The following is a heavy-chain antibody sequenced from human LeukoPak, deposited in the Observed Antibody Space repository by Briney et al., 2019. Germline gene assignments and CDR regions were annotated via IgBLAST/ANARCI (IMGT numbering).Heavy chain of an antibody. CDR2: INARATSP. Sequence: PGGALRLSCAASGFTFSGYAMSWVPQAPGKGLEWVASINARATSPYYADSVKGRFTISRANAENTLHLQMSSLRADDTAVYYCAKESWFGEPSLDHWGQGALVTVSA. CDR3: AKESWFGEPSLDH. J-gene: IGHJ4*02. CDR1: GFTFSGYA. V-gene: IGHV3-23*01. D-gene: IGHD3-10*01.